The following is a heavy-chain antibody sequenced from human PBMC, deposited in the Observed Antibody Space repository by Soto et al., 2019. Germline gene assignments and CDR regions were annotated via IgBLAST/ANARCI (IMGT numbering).Heavy chain of an antibody. Sequence: SEALSLTCTVSGGSISSSSYYWGWIRQPPGKGLEWIGSIYYSGSTYYNPSLKSRVTISVDTSKNQFSLKLSSVTAADTAVYCCGRRLRFLDGRNSWGQGTLVTVSS. V-gene: IGHV4-39*01. D-gene: IGHD3-3*01. CDR2: IYYSGST. J-gene: IGHJ4*02. CDR3: GRRLRFLDGRNS. CDR1: GGSISSSSYY.